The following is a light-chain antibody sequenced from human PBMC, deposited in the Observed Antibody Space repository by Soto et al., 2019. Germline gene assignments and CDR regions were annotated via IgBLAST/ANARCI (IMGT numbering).Light chain of an antibody. CDR3: MQALQTPT. Sequence: DILMTQSPLSLPVTPVEPASISCRSSQSLRHSNGYNYLDWYLQKPGQSPQLLIYLGSNRASGVPDRFSGSGSGKDFTLKISRVEAEDVGVYYCMQALQTPTFGGGTKVDIK. V-gene: IGKV2-28*01. CDR1: QSLRHSNGYNY. CDR2: LGS. J-gene: IGKJ4*01.